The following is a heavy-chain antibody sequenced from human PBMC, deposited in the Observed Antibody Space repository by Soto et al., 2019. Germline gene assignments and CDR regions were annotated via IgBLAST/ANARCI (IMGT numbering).Heavy chain of an antibody. D-gene: IGHD2-2*03. Sequence: SEPMSLTCSVSGGSVSSSSYSWGWIRQSPGKGLEWIGTIYSSENTYYNPSLMSRVTISVDTSKNEFSLKLSSVTAADTAVYYCARLNGYCSSTNSHGDYGMGICGQGTMVTVSS. CDR1: GGSVSSSSYS. CDR3: ARLNGYCSSTNSHGDYGMGI. J-gene: IGHJ6*02. CDR2: IYSSENT. V-gene: IGHV4-39*01.